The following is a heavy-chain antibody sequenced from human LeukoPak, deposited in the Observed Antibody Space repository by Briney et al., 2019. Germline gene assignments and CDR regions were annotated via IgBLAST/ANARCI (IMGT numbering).Heavy chain of an antibody. V-gene: IGHV5-51*01. CDR3: ARLAYSSGWYQTPDY. CDR1: GYSFTSYW. J-gene: IGHJ4*02. Sequence: GESLKISCKGSGYSFTSYWIGWVRQMPGKGLEWMGIIYPGDSDTRYSPSFQGQVTISADKSISTAYLQWSSLKASDTAMYYCARLAYSSGWYQTPDYWGQETLVTVSS. CDR2: IYPGDSDT. D-gene: IGHD6-19*01.